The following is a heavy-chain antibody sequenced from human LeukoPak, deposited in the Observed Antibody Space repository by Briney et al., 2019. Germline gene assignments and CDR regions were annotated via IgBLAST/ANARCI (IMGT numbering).Heavy chain of an antibody. CDR3: AKAPSGSTRP. J-gene: IGHJ5*02. CDR1: GLTFSRYA. D-gene: IGHD1-26*01. CDR2: ISGSGGST. Sequence: QSGGSLRLSCAVSGLTFSRYAMSWVRQAPGKGLEWVSAISGSGGSTYYADSVKGRFTISRDNSKNALYLQMNSLRAEDTAVYYCAKAPSGSTRPWGQGTLVTVSS. V-gene: IGHV3-23*01.